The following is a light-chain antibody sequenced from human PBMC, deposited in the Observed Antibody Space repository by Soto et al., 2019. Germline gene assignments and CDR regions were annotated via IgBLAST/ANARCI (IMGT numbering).Light chain of an antibody. CDR2: DAS. CDR3: QQYTTWPLAT. V-gene: IGKV3D-15*03. J-gene: IGKJ4*01. Sequence: VSLCKGERAMLSCRIILSVSVYLDWYQQNPVHAPRLLISDASNRATGIPARFSGSGSGTEFNMTISFLQSEDFAVYYCQQYTTWPLATFGGG. CDR1: LSVSVY.